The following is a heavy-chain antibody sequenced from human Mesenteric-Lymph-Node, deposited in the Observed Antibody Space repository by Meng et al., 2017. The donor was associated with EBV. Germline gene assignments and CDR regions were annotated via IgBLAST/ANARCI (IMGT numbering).Heavy chain of an antibody. J-gene: IGHJ4*02. CDR3: ARQLEVSSVTSLDY. V-gene: IGHV3-33*01. CDR1: GVTFSRSG. Sequence: QVQLVESGGGVVQPGRXXXLSCTVSGVTFSRSGMHWVRQAPGKGLEWVALIWYDGSNKFYAESVKGRFTISRDNSKNTLYLQMNSLRVDDTAVYYCARQLEVSSVTSLDYWGQGTRVTVSS. D-gene: IGHD4-17*01. CDR2: IWYDGSNK.